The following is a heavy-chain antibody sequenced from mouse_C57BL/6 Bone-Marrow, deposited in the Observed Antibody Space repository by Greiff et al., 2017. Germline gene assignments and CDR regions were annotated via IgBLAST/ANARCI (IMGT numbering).Heavy chain of an antibody. CDR2: IDPSDSYT. CDR3: ARSRYYYGSSYGYFDV. CDR1: GYTFTSYW. D-gene: IGHD1-1*01. J-gene: IGHJ1*03. V-gene: IGHV1-50*01. Sequence: VQLQQSGAELVKPGASVKLSCKASGYTFTSYWMQWVKQRPGQGLEWIGEIDPSDSYTNYNQKFKGKATLTVDTSSSTAYMQLSSLTSEDSAVYYCARSRYYYGSSYGYFDVWGTGTTVTVSS.